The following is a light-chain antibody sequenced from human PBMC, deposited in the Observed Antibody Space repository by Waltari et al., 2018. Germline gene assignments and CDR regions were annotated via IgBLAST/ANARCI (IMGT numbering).Light chain of an antibody. Sequence: QFLLTQPPSVSAAPGQQVPISRPGNNSNHSQKYLSLYQQFPSTVPKLIIYENYKRPSGIPDRFSGSKSGTSATLGITCLQPGDEADYYCATWDLSVHTEMFGGGTKLTVL. CDR2: ENY. V-gene: IGLV1-51*02. J-gene: IGLJ3*02. CDR1: NSNHSQKY. CDR3: ATWDLSVHTEM.